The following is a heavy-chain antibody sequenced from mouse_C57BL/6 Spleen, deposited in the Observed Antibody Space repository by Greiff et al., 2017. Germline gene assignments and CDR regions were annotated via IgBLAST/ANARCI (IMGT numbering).Heavy chain of an antibody. V-gene: IGHV1-55*01. CDR3: ARRGYVSYYFDY. J-gene: IGHJ2*01. Sequence: QVQLQQPGAELVKPGASVKMSCKASGYTFTSYWITWVKQRPGQGLEWIGDIYPGSGSTNYNAKLKSKATLTVDTSSSTAYMQLSSLTSEDSAVYYCARRGYVSYYFDYWGQGTTLTVSS. CDR1: GYTFTSYW. D-gene: IGHD2-2*01. CDR2: IYPGSGST.